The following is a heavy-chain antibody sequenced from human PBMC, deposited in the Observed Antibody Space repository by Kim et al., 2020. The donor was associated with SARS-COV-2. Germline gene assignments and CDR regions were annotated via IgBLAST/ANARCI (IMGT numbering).Heavy chain of an antibody. Sequence: SETLSLTCTVSGGSISSYYWSWIRQPPGKGLEWIGYIYYSGSTNYNPSLKSRVTISVDTSKNQFSLKLSSVTAADTAVYYCARNKYYDFWSGYYTGGGCWFDPWGQGTLVTVSS. CDR2: IYYSGST. J-gene: IGHJ5*02. D-gene: IGHD3-3*01. V-gene: IGHV4-59*01. CDR3: ARNKYYDFWSGYYTGGGCWFDP. CDR1: GGSISSYY.